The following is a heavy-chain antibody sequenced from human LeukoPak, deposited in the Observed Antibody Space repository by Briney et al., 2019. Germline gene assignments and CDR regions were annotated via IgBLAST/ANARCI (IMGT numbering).Heavy chain of an antibody. V-gene: IGHV3-23*01. CDR1: GFTFTNCT. Sequence: GASLRLSCAASGFTFTNCTMIWVRQAPGQGLEWVSSIRGGGDVAYYADSVRGRFTISRDNSKNTLYLQMSSLRADDTAVYYCAKGILVGGTSATDYWGQGTLVSVSS. CDR2: IRGGGDVA. CDR3: AKGILVGGTSATDY. D-gene: IGHD1-26*01. J-gene: IGHJ4*02.